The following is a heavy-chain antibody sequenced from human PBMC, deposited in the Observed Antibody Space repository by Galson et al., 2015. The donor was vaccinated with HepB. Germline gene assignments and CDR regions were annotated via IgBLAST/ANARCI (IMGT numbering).Heavy chain of an antibody. J-gene: IGHJ4*02. CDR1: GFTFSSYE. Sequence: SLRLSCAASGFTFSSYEMNWVRQVPGKGLEWVPYISSSGSTIYYADSVKGRFTISRDNAKNSLYLQMNSLRAEDTAVYYCTRGYSGSPRNFDYWGQGTLVTVSS. CDR3: TRGYSGSPRNFDY. D-gene: IGHD1-26*01. CDR2: ISSSGSTI. V-gene: IGHV3-48*03.